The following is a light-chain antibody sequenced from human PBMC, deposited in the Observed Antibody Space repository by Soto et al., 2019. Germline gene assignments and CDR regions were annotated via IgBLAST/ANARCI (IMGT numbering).Light chain of an antibody. J-gene: IGLJ2*01. V-gene: IGLV2-14*01. CDR2: DVS. CDR1: SSDVGGYNY. CDR3: SLKV. Sequence: QSVLTQPASVSGSPGQSITISCTGTSSDVGGYNYVSWYQQHPGKAPKLMIYDVSNRPSGVSNRFSGSKSGNTASLTISGLQAEDEADYYCSLKVFGGGTQLTVL.